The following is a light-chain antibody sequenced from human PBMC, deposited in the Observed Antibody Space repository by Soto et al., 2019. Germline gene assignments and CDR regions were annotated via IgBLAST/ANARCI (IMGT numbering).Light chain of an antibody. CDR3: QQYDSSPKT. V-gene: IGKV3-20*01. J-gene: IGKJ1*01. CDR2: GAS. Sequence: IVLAQSRGTLSLARWERATLSCRASQSVSSSYLAWYQQKPGQAPRLLIYGASSRATGIPDRFSASGSGTHFPPTISRLEPEDFAVHSCQQYDSSPKTFRQGTKVDIK. CDR1: QSVSSSY.